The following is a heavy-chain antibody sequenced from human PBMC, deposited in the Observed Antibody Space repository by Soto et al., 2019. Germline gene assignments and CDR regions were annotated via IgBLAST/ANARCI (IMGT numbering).Heavy chain of an antibody. CDR1: GFTFSDFTT. D-gene: IGHD5-12*01. CDR2: IYSGGST. CDR3: AREPDSGYDSPLDY. J-gene: IGHJ4*02. V-gene: IGHV3-66*01. Sequence: GGSLRLSCAASGFTFSDFTTYAVHWVRQAPGQGLEWVAVIYSGGSTYYADSVKGRFTISRDSSKNTLYLQMNSLRAEDTAVYYCAREPDSGYDSPLDYWVQGTLVTVSS.